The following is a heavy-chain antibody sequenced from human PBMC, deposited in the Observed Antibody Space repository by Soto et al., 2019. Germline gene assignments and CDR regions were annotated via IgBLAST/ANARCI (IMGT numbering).Heavy chain of an antibody. CDR2: IGGSGRNT. CDR3: ARVLRYFDTPYGMDV. CDR1: GFTFSNHA. V-gene: IGHV3-23*01. Sequence: EVQLLESGEGLVQPGGSLKLSCAASGFTFSNHAMSWVRQAPGKGLEWVSGIGGSGRNTYYADSVKGRFTISRDNSQNTLFLQMNSLRAEETAEYYCARVLRYFDTPYGMDVWGQGTTVTVSS. D-gene: IGHD3-9*01. J-gene: IGHJ6*02.